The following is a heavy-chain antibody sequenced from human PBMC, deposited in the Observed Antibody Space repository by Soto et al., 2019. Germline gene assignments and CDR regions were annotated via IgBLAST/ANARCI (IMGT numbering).Heavy chain of an antibody. CDR3: AKDADGDYVGGFEM. D-gene: IGHD4-17*01. Sequence: EVQLLESGGGLVQPGGSLRPSCALSGFTFSNYAMSWVRQAPGKGLGWVSGITSSGATTYYADSVKGRFTISKDSSKNTLSLQMNSLRAEDTAVYYCAKDADGDYVGGFEMWGQGTKVTVSS. CDR1: GFTFSNYA. J-gene: IGHJ3*02. V-gene: IGHV3-23*01. CDR2: ITSSGATT.